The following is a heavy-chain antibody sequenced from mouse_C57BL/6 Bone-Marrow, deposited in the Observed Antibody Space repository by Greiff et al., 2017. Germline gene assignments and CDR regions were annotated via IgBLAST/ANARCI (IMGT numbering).Heavy chain of an antibody. D-gene: IGHD3-2*02. CDR1: GFTFSSYG. V-gene: IGHV5-6*02. CDR2: LSSGGSYT. Sequence: EVMLVESGGDLVKPGGSLKLSCAASGFTFSSYGMSWVRQTPDKRLEWVATLSSGGSYTYYPDSVKGRFTISRDNAKNTLYLQMSSLKSEDTAMYYCARRNSSGYYAMDYWGQGTSVTVSS. CDR3: ARRNSSGYYAMDY. J-gene: IGHJ4*01.